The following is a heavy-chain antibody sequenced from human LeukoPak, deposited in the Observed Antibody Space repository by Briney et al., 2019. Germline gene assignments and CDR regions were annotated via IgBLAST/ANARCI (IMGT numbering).Heavy chain of an antibody. CDR3: ARDLGQYYDTSDNWFDP. CDR2: IYYSGST. J-gene: IGHJ5*02. V-gene: IGHV4-59*01. Sequence: SETLSLTCTGSGGSISSYYWSWIRHPPGKGLEWIGYIYYSGSTNYNPSLKSRVAISVDTSKNQFSLKLSSVTAADTAVYYCARDLGQYYDTSDNWFDPWGQGTLVTVSS. D-gene: IGHD3-22*01. CDR1: GGSISSYY.